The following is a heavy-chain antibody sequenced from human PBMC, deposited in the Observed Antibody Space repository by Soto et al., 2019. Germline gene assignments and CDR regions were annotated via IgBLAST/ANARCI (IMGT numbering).Heavy chain of an antibody. CDR2: IYYSGTT. V-gene: IGHV4-28*01. CDR1: GCTIISSNW. Sequence: PSETLFLTCAVSGCTIISSNWWGWIRQPPGKGLEWIGYIYYSGTTYYNPSLKSRVTMSVDTSKNQFSLKLTSVTAVDTAVYYCARHTLNDSGPDYWGQGTLVTVSS. J-gene: IGHJ4*02. CDR3: ARHTLNDSGPDY. D-gene: IGHD3-22*01.